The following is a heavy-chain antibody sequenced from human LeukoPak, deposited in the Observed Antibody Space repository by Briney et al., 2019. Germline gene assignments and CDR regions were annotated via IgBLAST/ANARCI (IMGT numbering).Heavy chain of an antibody. J-gene: IGHJ5*02. CDR3: ARDRGLVRHANWLDP. V-gene: IGHV1-18*01. D-gene: IGHD3-10*01. CDR1: GYSFTHYG. CDR2: INTVNSNP. Sequence: ASVKVSCKTLGYSFTHYGISWVRQAPGQGLEWLGRINTVNSNPEIEQKFQDRVTVTTDKSTATAYMELKNLTSDDTAVYYCARDRGLVRHANWLDPWGQGTLVTVSS.